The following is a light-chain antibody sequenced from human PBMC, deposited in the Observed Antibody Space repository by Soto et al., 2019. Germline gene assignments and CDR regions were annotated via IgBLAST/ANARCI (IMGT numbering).Light chain of an antibody. CDR2: GAS. Sequence: EIVLTQSPGTLSLSPGERATLSCRASQSVSSSYLAWYQQKPGQAPRLLIYGASSRATGIPDRFSGSGSGTYFTLTISRLEPEDFAVYYCQQYGSSPFWTFGQGTKVEIK. V-gene: IGKV3-20*01. CDR1: QSVSSSY. CDR3: QQYGSSPFWT. J-gene: IGKJ1*01.